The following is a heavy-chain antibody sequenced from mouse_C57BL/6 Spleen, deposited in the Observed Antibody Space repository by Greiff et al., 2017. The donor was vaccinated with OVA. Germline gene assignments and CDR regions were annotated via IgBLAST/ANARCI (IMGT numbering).Heavy chain of an antibody. CDR3: AREGVYYDYDRGFAY. V-gene: IGHV5-16*01. J-gene: IGHJ3*01. CDR2: INYDGSST. D-gene: IGHD2-4*01. Sequence: EVQVVESEGGLVQPGSSMKLSCTASGFTFSDYYMAWVRQVPEKGLEWVANINYDGSSTYYLDSLKSRFIISRDNAKNILYLQMSSLKSEDTATYYCAREGVYYDYDRGFAYWGQGTLVTVSA. CDR1: GFTFSDYY.